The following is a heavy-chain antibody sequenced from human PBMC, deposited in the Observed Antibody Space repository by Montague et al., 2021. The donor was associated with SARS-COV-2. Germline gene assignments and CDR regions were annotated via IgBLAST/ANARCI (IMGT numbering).Heavy chain of an antibody. CDR3: AREARGYSYGVFPGFDY. J-gene: IGHJ4*02. CDR2: VYYSGIT. CDR1: GVSVNSGSHY. V-gene: IGHV4-61*01. Sequence: SETLSLTCSVSGVSVNSGSHYWSWIRQPPGKGLEWIGYVYYSGITKYNPSLQSRVSISLDTSNNQFSLSLRSVTSADSAVYFCAREARGYSYGVFPGFDYWGLGVLVTVSS. D-gene: IGHD5-18*01.